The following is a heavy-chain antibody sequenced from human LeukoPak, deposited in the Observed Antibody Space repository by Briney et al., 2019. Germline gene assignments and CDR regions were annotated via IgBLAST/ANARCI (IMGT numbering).Heavy chain of an antibody. CDR2: MYHSGTT. D-gene: IGHD3-10*01. Sequence: SETLSLTCSVSGYSISRGYYWGWVRQPPGKGLEWIGSMYHSGTTSYNPSLKSRVTMSADTSKNQFSLELRSVTAADTAVYYCARVLDYYGSGTRDFDYWGQGTLVTVSS. CDR1: GYSISRGYY. CDR3: ARVLDYYGSGTRDFDY. J-gene: IGHJ4*02. V-gene: IGHV4-38-2*02.